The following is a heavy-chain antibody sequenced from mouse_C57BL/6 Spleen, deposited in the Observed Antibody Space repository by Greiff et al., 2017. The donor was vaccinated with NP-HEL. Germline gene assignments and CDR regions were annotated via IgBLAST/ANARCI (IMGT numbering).Heavy chain of an antibody. J-gene: IGHJ2*01. CDR1: GYTFTSYW. Sequence: QVQLQQPGAELVKPGASVKLSCKASGYTFTSYWMHWVKQRPGPGLEWIGMIHPHSGSTNYNEKFKSKATLTVDKSSSTAYMQLSSLTSEDSAVYYCAREDDYLDYWGQGTTLTVSS. CDR3: AREDDYLDY. CDR2: IHPHSGST. V-gene: IGHV1-64*01. D-gene: IGHD2-4*01.